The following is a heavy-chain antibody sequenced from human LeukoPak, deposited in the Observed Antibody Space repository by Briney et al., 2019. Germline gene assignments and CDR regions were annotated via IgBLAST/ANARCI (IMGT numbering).Heavy chain of an antibody. Sequence: GGSLRLSCAASGFTFSSYAMSWVRQAPGKGLEWVSAISGSGGSTYYADSVKGRFTISRDNSKNTLYLQMNSLRAEGTAVYYCVRSVTASTTGAIWGQGTMFTASS. V-gene: IGHV3-23*01. D-gene: IGHD2-21*02. CDR1: GFTFSSYA. CDR2: ISGSGGST. J-gene: IGHJ3*02. CDR3: VRSVTASTTGAI.